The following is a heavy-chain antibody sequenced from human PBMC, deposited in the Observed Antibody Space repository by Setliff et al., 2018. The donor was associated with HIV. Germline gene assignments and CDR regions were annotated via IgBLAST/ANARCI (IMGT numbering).Heavy chain of an antibody. Sequence: ASVKVSCKVSGHTLTELSMHWVRQAPGKGLEWMGGFDPEKSEKIYAQKLQGRVTMTEDTSTDTAYMELRSLRSEDTAVYYCARGRKDLTMVRVHNFDYWGQGTLVTVSS. V-gene: IGHV1-24*01. J-gene: IGHJ4*02. CDR3: ARGRKDLTMVRVHNFDY. D-gene: IGHD3-10*01. CDR2: FDPEKSEK. CDR1: GHTLTELS.